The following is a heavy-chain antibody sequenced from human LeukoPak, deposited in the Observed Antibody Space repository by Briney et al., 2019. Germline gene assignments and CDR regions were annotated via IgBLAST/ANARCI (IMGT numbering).Heavy chain of an antibody. V-gene: IGHV3-23*01. CDR3: AKDTSAWWYHRAYMDV. Sequence: GGSLRLSCAASGFTFSSFAMSWIRQAPRKGLEWVSAITGGGLRTYYADSVTGRFTISRDNSKNTVYLQMNSLRVEDTAVYYCAKDTSAWWYHRAYMDVWGTGTTVTVSS. CDR1: GFTFSSFA. J-gene: IGHJ6*03. D-gene: IGHD2-15*01. CDR2: ITGGGLRT.